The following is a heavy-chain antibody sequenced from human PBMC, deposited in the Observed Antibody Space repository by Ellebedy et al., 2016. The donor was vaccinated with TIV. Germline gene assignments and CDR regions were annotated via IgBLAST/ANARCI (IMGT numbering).Heavy chain of an antibody. V-gene: IGHV3-48*03. CDR3: ARWFRGEAERWYYDN. CDR2: ISNSGSAV. Sequence: GESLKISCVASGFPFSSYEMNWVRQAPGQGLEWVSYISNSGSAVLYAESVKGRFTISRDNAKNSLFLQMNSLRVDDTALYYCARWFRGEAERWYYDNWGQGALVTVSS. J-gene: IGHJ4*02. CDR1: GFPFSSYE. D-gene: IGHD3-16*01.